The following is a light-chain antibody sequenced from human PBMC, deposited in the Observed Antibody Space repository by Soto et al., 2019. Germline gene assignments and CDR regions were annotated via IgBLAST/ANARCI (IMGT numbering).Light chain of an antibody. CDR2: VSD. V-gene: IGLV1-44*01. Sequence: QSVLTQPPSASGTPGQRVTISCSGSTSNIGSSPVNWYQQLTGTAPKLVIYVSDQRPSGVPDRFSGSKSGTSASLAISGLQSEDEADYYCATWDDSLNGQVFGSGTKVTVL. CDR1: TSNIGSSP. J-gene: IGLJ1*01. CDR3: ATWDDSLNGQV.